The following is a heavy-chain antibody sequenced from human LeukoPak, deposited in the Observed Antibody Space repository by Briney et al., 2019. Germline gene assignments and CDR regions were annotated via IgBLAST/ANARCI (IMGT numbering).Heavy chain of an antibody. J-gene: IGHJ3*02. D-gene: IGHD6-13*01. V-gene: IGHV3-74*01. CDR1: GFTFSNYW. CDR3: AETAAARDAFDI. Sequence: PGGSLRLSCAASGFTFSNYWMHWVRQAPGKGLVWVSRIITDGSTTNYADSVKGRFTISRDNAKNTLYLQMNSLRAEDTAVYYCAETAAARDAFDIWGQGTMVTVSS. CDR2: IITDGSTT.